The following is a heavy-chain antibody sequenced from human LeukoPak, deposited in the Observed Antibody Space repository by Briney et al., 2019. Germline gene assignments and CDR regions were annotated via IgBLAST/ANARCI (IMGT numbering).Heavy chain of an antibody. V-gene: IGHV1-2*02. J-gene: IGHJ6*02. Sequence: GASVRVSCKASGYTFTGYYMHWVRQAPGEGLEWMGWIKPNSGGTNYAQKFQGRVTITRDTSMRTAYMEMSRLRSDDTAVYYCARDRARSSPPGSGYNYYYYGMDVWGQGTTVTVSS. D-gene: IGHD3-22*01. CDR2: IKPNSGGT. CDR3: ARDRARSSPPGSGYNYYYYGMDV. CDR1: GYTFTGYY.